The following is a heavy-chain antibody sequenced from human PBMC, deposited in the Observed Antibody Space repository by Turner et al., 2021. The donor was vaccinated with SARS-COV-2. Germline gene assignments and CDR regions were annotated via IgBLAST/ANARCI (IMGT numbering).Heavy chain of an antibody. V-gene: IGHV1-69*10. Sequence: QVQLVQSGAEVKKPGSSVKVSCKTSGGTFSSYAISWVRQAPGQGLEWMGVIIPILAIANYAQKFQGRVTITADKSTSTAYMELSSLRSEDTAVYYCARGGNSGNYFDYWGQGTLVTVSS. CDR2: IIPILAIA. D-gene: IGHD2-21*02. J-gene: IGHJ4*02. CDR3: ARGGNSGNYFDY. CDR1: GGTFSSYA.